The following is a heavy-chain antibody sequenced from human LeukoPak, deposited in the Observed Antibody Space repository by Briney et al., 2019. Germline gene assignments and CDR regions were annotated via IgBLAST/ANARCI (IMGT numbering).Heavy chain of an antibody. D-gene: IGHD4-17*01. V-gene: IGHV3-23*01. Sequence: GGSLRLSCAASGFTFSSYAMSWVRQAPGKGLEWVSAISGSGGSTYYADSVKGRFTISRDNSKNTLYLQMNSLRAEDTAVYYCAKDFRDYGDYDWFDPWGQGTLVTVSS. CDR1: GFTFSSYA. CDR3: AKDFRDYGDYDWFDP. J-gene: IGHJ5*02. CDR2: ISGSGGST.